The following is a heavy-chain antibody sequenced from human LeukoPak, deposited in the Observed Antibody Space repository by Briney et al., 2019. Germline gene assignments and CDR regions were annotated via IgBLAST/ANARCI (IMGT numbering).Heavy chain of an antibody. Sequence: PGRSLRLSCAASGFTFSSYGTHWVRQAPGKGLEWVAVIWYDGSNKYYADSVKGRFTISRDNSKNTLYLQMNSLRAEDTAVYYCAKAKRIAAAGSVFLFDYWGQGTLVTVSS. CDR2: IWYDGSNK. J-gene: IGHJ4*02. V-gene: IGHV3-33*06. D-gene: IGHD6-13*01. CDR1: GFTFSSYG. CDR3: AKAKRIAAAGSVFLFDY.